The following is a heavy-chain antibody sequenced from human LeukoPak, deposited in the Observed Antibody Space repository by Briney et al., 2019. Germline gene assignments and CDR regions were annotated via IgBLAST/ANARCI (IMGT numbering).Heavy chain of an antibody. CDR3: ARTDSSSWYPNWFGP. J-gene: IGHJ5*02. V-gene: IGHV3-11*01. Sequence: GGSLRLSCATSGFTFSDYYMSWIRQAPGEGLEWVSYISSSGSTIYYADSVKGRITISRDNAKNSLYLQMNSLRAEDTAVYYCARTDSSSWYPNWFGPWGQGTLVTVSS. CDR1: GFTFSDYY. CDR2: ISSSGSTI. D-gene: IGHD6-13*01.